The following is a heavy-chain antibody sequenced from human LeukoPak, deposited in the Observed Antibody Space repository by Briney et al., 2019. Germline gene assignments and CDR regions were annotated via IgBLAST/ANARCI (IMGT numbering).Heavy chain of an antibody. Sequence: GGSLRLSCAASGFTFSSYAMHWVRQAPGKGLEWVAVISYDGSNKYYADSVKGRFTISRDNSKNTPYLQMNSLRAEDTAVYYCARDRGSSSSTGKPFDPWGQGTLVTVSS. J-gene: IGHJ5*02. CDR1: GFTFSSYA. CDR3: ARDRGSSSSTGKPFDP. CDR2: ISYDGSNK. V-gene: IGHV3-30-3*01. D-gene: IGHD2-2*01.